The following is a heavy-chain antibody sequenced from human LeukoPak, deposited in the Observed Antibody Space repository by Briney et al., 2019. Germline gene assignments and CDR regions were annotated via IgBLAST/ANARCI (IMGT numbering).Heavy chain of an antibody. CDR1: GGTFSSYA. Sequence: SVKVSCKASGGTFSSYAISWVRQAPGQGLEWMGGIIPIFGTANYAQKFQGRVTITADESMSTAYMELSSLRSEDTAVYYCARGGGYCSGGSCYWGRNWFDPWGQGTLVTVSS. CDR3: ARGGGYCSGGSCYWGRNWFDP. J-gene: IGHJ5*02. CDR2: IIPIFGTA. D-gene: IGHD2-15*01. V-gene: IGHV1-69*01.